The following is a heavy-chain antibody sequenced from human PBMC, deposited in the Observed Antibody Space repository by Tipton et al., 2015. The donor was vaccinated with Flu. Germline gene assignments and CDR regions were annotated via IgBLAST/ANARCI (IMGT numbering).Heavy chain of an antibody. CDR2: ISTSGST. CDR3: ARDLRGYSGYTGGDAFDM. CDR1: GGSISTSY. Sequence: LRLSCTVSGGSISTSYWSWIRQPAGQGLEWIGRISTSGSTNYNASLESRVTLSRDTSKNHISLRLTSATAADTALYYCARDLRGYSGYTGGDAFDMWGRGIMVFVSS. D-gene: IGHD5-12*01. J-gene: IGHJ3*02. V-gene: IGHV4-4*07.